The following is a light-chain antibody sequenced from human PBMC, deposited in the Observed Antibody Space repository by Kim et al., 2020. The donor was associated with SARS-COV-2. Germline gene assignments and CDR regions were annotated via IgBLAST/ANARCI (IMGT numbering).Light chain of an antibody. CDR2: DAS. CDR1: QDIRNH. Sequence: SPGDRVTITCRASQDIRNHLNWYQQKPGKAPKLLIFDASNLETRVPSRFSGSGSGTDFTFTISSLQPEDIATYYCQQYDNLPITFGQGTRLEIK. V-gene: IGKV1-33*01. CDR3: QQYDNLPIT. J-gene: IGKJ5*01.